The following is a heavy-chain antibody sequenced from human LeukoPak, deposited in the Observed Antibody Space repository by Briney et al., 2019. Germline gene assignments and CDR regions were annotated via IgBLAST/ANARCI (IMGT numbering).Heavy chain of an antibody. CDR2: ITGGGGTT. V-gene: IGHV3-23*01. D-gene: IGHD4-23*01. CDR3: AKDPPILRWSFDY. CDR1: GFTFSTYA. J-gene: IGHJ4*02. Sequence: PGGSLRLSCAASGFTFSTYAMSWVRRTPGKGLKWVSAITGGGGTTYYADSVKGRFTISRDNSKNTPYLQMNSLRAEDTAVYYCAKDPPILRWSFDYWGQGTLVTVSS.